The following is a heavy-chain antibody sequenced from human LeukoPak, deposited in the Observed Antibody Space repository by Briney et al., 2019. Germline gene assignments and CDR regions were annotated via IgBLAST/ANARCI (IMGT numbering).Heavy chain of an antibody. CDR2: IDRSGST. Sequence: SETLSLTCAVYGGSFIGYSWTWLRQPPGKGLEWIGEIDRSGSTNYNPSLKSRLTISVDTSKNQFSLKLSSVTAADTAVYYCARGSAAGLAYWGQGTLVTVSS. CDR1: GGSFIGYS. J-gene: IGHJ4*02. V-gene: IGHV4-34*01. D-gene: IGHD6-13*01. CDR3: ARGSAAGLAY.